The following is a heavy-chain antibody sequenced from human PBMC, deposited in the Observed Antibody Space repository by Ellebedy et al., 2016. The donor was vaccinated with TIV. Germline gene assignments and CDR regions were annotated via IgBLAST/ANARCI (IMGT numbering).Heavy chain of an antibody. CDR1: GFSFSTYW. J-gene: IGHJ4*02. V-gene: IGHV3-7*01. CDR2: IKQDGSDK. D-gene: IGHD1-26*01. Sequence: GGSLRLSXAASGFSFSTYWMSWVRQAPGKGLEWVANIKQDGSDKYYVDSVKGRSTISRDNAKNSLYLQMNSLRAEDTAVYYCARDGFGAIDLDYWGQGTLVTVSS. CDR3: ARDGFGAIDLDY.